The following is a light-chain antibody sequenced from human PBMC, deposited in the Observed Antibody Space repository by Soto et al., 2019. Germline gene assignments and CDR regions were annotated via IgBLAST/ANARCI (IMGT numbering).Light chain of an antibody. CDR2: DAS. CDR1: QSVSSY. J-gene: IGKJ4*01. V-gene: IGKV3-11*01. Sequence: EIVLTQSPATLSLSPVEIATLSCRASQSVSSYLAWDQQKPGQAPRLLIYDASNRATGIPARFSGSGSGTDFTLTISSLEPEDFAVYYCQQRSNWPLLTFGGGTKVEIK. CDR3: QQRSNWPLLT.